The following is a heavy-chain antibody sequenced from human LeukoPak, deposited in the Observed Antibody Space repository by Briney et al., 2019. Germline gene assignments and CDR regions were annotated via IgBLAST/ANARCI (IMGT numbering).Heavy chain of an antibody. D-gene: IGHD3-22*01. J-gene: IGHJ3*02. CDR1: GFTFSSYS. CDR2: ISSSSSYI. V-gene: IGHV3-21*01. Sequence: GGSLRLSCAASGFTFSSYSMNWVRQAPGKGLEWVSSISSSSSYIYYADSVKGRFTISRDNAKNSLYLQMNSLRAEDTAVYYCARDRRARDYYDSSGYRDAFDIWGQGTMVTVSS. CDR3: ARDRRARDYYDSSGYRDAFDI.